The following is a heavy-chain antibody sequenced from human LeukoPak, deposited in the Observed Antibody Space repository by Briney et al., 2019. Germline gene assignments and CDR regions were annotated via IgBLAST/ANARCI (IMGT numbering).Heavy chain of an antibody. J-gene: IGHJ5*02. Sequence: SETLSLTCTVSGGSISSGGYYWGWVRQHPGKGLEWLGYIYYSVSTYYNPSLKSRVTISVDTSKNQLSLKLSSVTAADTAVYYCARDARSCGGDCYAWFDPWGQGTLVTVSS. V-gene: IGHV4-31*03. CDR1: GGSISSGGYY. CDR3: ARDARSCGGDCYAWFDP. D-gene: IGHD2-21*02. CDR2: IYYSVST.